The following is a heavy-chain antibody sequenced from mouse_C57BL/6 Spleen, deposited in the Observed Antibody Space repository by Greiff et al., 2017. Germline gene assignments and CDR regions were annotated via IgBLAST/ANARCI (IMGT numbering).Heavy chain of an antibody. Sequence: QVQLKQPGAELVKPGASVKLSCKASGYTFTSYWMQWVKQRPGQGLEWIGEIDPSDSYTNYNQKFKGKATLTVDTSSSTAYMQLSSLTSEDSAVYYCARGRDGSSFFDYWGQGTTLTVSS. J-gene: IGHJ2*01. V-gene: IGHV1-50*01. CDR2: IDPSDSYT. CDR3: ARGRDGSSFFDY. CDR1: GYTFTSYW. D-gene: IGHD1-1*01.